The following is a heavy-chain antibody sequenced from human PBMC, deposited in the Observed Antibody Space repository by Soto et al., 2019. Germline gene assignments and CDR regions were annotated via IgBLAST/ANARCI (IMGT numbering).Heavy chain of an antibody. D-gene: IGHD2-2*01. CDR1: GFTFNSYA. CDR3: AKLGSSSWSPHYYFDY. V-gene: IGHV3-23*01. J-gene: IGHJ4*02. CDR2: ITGSGSDT. Sequence: GGSLRLSCVASGFTFNSYAMGWVRQAPGKGLEWVSAITGSGSDTYYTDSVKGRFTISRDNSKNTLYLQMNSLRDEDTAVYYCAKLGSSSWSPHYYFDYWGQGTLVTVSS.